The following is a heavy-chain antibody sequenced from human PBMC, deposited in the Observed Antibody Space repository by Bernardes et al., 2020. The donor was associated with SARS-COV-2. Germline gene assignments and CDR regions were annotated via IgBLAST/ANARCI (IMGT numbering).Heavy chain of an antibody. D-gene: IGHD2-2*01. Sequence: ASVKVSCKASEYIFTAYYMHWVRQAPGQGLEGMGWINPNSGVTNYAQNFQGSVTMTRDTSISQAYMELSRLRSDDTAVYYCVREGHCSSTSCSLDYWGQGTLVTVSS. J-gene: IGHJ4*02. CDR1: EYIFTAYY. CDR2: INPNSGVT. V-gene: IGHV1-2*02. CDR3: VREGHCSSTSCSLDY.